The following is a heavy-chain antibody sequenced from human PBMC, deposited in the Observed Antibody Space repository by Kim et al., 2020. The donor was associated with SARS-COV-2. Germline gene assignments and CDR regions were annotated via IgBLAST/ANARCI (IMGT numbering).Heavy chain of an antibody. CDR1: GYTFTRYA. CDR2: INTSTGNP. V-gene: IGHV7-4-1*02. J-gene: IGHJ5*02. D-gene: IGHD3-9*01. CDR3: ARGTLLTCFPTEDP. Sequence: ASVKVSCKASGYTFTRYAIDWVRQTPGQGLEWMGWINTSTGNPTYSQTFQGRFLVSMDTSASTAYLQISSLTAEDTAVYYCARGTLLTCFPTEDPWGKGT.